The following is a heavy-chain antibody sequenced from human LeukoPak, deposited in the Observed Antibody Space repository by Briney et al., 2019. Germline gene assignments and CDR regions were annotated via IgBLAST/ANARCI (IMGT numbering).Heavy chain of an antibody. J-gene: IGHJ4*02. CDR2: ISGSGSST. Sequence: GGSLRLSCAASEFTFNSYAMSWVRQAPGKGLEWFSSISGSGSSTFYADSVKGRFIISRDNSKNTLYLQMNSLRAEDTAVYYCAKHTAGTKALDYWGQETLVTVSS. CDR1: EFTFNSYA. V-gene: IGHV3-23*01. D-gene: IGHD1-1*01. CDR3: AKHTAGTKALDY.